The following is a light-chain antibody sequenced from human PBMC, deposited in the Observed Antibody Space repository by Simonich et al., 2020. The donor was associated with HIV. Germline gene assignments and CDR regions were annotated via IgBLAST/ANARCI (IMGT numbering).Light chain of an antibody. V-gene: IGLV2-14*03. J-gene: IGLJ3*02. Sequence: QSALTPPASVSGSPGQSITISCPGTSSDVGGYNYVSWYQQHPGKAPKLLIYYVINRPSGGSNRFSGAKSGNTASLTISGLQAEDEADYYCSSYTSSSTLVFGGGTKLTVL. CDR1: SSDVGGYNY. CDR2: YVI. CDR3: SSYTSSSTLV.